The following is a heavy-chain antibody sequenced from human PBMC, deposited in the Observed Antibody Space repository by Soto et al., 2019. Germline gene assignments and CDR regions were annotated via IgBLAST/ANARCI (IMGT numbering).Heavy chain of an antibody. CDR1: GYTFTSYG. D-gene: IGHD3-3*01. CDR2: ISAYNGNT. V-gene: IGHV1-18*01. J-gene: IGHJ4*02. CDR3: ARGIERDDFWSGYSRFDY. Sequence: QVQLVQSGAEVKKPGASVKVSCKASGYTFTSYGISWVRQAPGQGLEWMGWISAYNGNTNYAQKLQGRVTMTTDTSTSTAYMELRSLGADDTAVYYCARGIERDDFWSGYSRFDYWGQGTLVTVSS.